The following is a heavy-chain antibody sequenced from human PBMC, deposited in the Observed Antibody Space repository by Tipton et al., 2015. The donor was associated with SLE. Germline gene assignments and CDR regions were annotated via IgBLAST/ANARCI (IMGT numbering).Heavy chain of an antibody. CDR1: GYTFTSYG. Sequence: QSGAEVKKPGASVKVSCKASGYTFTSYGISWVRQAPGQGLEWMGWISAYNGNTNYAQKLQGRVTMTTDTSTSTAYMELRSLRSDDTAVYYCASQFEGWLGPHYYGMDVWGQGTTVTVSS. J-gene: IGHJ6*02. CDR3: ASQFEGWLGPHYYGMDV. V-gene: IGHV1-18*01. D-gene: IGHD3-22*01. CDR2: ISAYNGNT.